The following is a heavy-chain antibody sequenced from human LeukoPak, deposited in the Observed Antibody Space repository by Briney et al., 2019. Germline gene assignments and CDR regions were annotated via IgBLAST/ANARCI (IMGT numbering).Heavy chain of an antibody. CDR3: AREIRYFDWLFQRHDAFDI. Sequence: TSETLSLTCAVYSGSFSGYYWSWIRQPPGKGLEWIGEINHSGSTNYNPSLKSRVTISVDTSKNQFSLKLSSVTAADTAVYYCAREIRYFDWLFQRHDAFDIWGQGTMVTVSS. J-gene: IGHJ3*02. D-gene: IGHD3-9*01. V-gene: IGHV4-34*01. CDR2: INHSGST. CDR1: SGSFSGYY.